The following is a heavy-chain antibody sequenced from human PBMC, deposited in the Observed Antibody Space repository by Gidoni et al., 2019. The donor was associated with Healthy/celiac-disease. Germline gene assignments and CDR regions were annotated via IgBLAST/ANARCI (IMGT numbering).Heavy chain of an antibody. J-gene: IGHJ3*02. D-gene: IGHD3-22*01. V-gene: IGHV5-51*01. CDR3: ARLMLADYYDSKEWVLWGAFDI. CDR1: GFSFPSYW. Sequence: EVQLVQSGAEVKKPGASLKISCKGSGFSFPSYWIGWVRQMPGKCLEWMGIIYPGDSDTRYSPSFQGQVTISADKSISTAYLQWSSLKASDTAMYYCARLMLADYYDSKEWVLWGAFDIWGQGTMVTVSS. CDR2: IYPGDSDT.